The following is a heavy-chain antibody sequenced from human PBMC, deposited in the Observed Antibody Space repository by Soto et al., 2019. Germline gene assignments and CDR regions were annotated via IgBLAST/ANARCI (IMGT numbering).Heavy chain of an antibody. J-gene: IGHJ4*02. CDR2: IQGET. V-gene: IGHV3-23*01. CDR3: VTHSWNS. Sequence: GGSLRLSCAASGFTFSSYSMNWVRQAPGKGLEWVSAIQGETYYADSVRGRFTISRDISKSTLFLHMNSLSAEDTAVYFCVTHSWNSWGQGTLVTVSS. CDR1: GFTFSSYS. D-gene: IGHD1-1*01.